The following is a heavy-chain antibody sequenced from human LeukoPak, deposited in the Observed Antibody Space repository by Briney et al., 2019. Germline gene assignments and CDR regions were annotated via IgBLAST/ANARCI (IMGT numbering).Heavy chain of an antibody. Sequence: ASVKVSCKVSGYTFTGYYMHWVRQAPGQGLEWMGWINPNSGGTNYAQKFQGWVTMTRDTSISTAYMELSRLRSDDTAVYYCARAYSSGWYFDYWGQGTLVTVSS. V-gene: IGHV1-2*04. D-gene: IGHD6-19*01. CDR1: GYTFTGYY. J-gene: IGHJ4*02. CDR2: INPNSGGT. CDR3: ARAYSSGWYFDY.